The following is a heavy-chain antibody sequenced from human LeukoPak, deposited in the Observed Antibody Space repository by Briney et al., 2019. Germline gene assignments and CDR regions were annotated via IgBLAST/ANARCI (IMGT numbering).Heavy chain of an antibody. Sequence: ASVTVSCKASGGTFSSYAISWVRQAPGQGLEWMGGIIPIFGTANYAQKFQGRVTITADESTSTAYMELSSLRSEDTAVYYCARLPLRSIAVGYYGMDVWGQGTTVTVSS. CDR2: IIPIFGTA. CDR1: GGTFSSYA. J-gene: IGHJ6*02. V-gene: IGHV1-69*13. D-gene: IGHD6-6*01. CDR3: ARLPLRSIAVGYYGMDV.